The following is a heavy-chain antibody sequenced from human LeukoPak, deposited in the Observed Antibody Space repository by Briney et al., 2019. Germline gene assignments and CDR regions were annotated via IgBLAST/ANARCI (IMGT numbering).Heavy chain of an antibody. Sequence: KPSETLSLTCTVSGGSINNYYWSWIRQPAGKGLEWIGRIYSSGSSNYNPSLKSRVTMSVDTSKNQFSLRLTSVTAADTAVYYCAKDRYENSGYQNWFDPWGQGTLVTGSS. CDR2: IYSSGSS. CDR3: AKDRYENSGYQNWFDP. V-gene: IGHV4-4*07. CDR1: GGSINNYY. D-gene: IGHD3-22*01. J-gene: IGHJ5*02.